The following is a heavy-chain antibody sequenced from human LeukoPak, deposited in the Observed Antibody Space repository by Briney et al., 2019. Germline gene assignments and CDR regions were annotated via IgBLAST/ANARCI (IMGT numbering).Heavy chain of an antibody. CDR1: GFTFSSYS. J-gene: IGHJ4*02. CDR2: INHSGST. CDR3: ARGKWGYYGSGTPPAFDY. V-gene: IGHV4-34*01. Sequence: GSLRLSCAASGFTFSSYSMNWVRQAPGKGLEWIGEINHSGSTNYNPSLKSRVTISVDTSKNQFSLKLSSVTAADTAVYYCARGKWGYYGSGTPPAFDYRGQGTLVTVSS. D-gene: IGHD3-10*01.